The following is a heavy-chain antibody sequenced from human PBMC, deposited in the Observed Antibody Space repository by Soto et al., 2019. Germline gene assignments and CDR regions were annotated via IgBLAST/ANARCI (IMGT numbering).Heavy chain of an antibody. CDR3: TRPSPNDSSVYYYPHESYGMDV. CDR2: IKSKGNSYST. CDR1: GFTFSGSA. J-gene: IGHJ6*02. Sequence: GGSLRLSCAASGFTFSGSAMHWVRQASGKGLEWVARIKSKGNSYSTAYAASVKGRITISRDDSKNKAYLQINSPKNEDAAVYYCTRPSPNDSSVYYYPHESYGMDVWGQGTTVTVSS. D-gene: IGHD3-22*01. V-gene: IGHV3-73*01.